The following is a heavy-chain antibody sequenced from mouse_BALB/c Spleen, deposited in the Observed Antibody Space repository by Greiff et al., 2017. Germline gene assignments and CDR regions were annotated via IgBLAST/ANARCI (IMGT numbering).Heavy chain of an antibody. CDR2: INPYSDGT. D-gene: IGHD2-4*01. Sequence: EVQLQQSGPELVKPGASVKMSCKASGYTFTSYVMHWVKQKPGQGLEWIGYINPYSDGTKYNEKFKGKATLTSDKASSTAYMELSSLTSEDSAVYDCARREYDYDSGVDYWGQGTTLTVSS. CDR3: ARREYDYDSGVDY. CDR1: GYTFTSYV. V-gene: IGHV1-14*01. J-gene: IGHJ2*01.